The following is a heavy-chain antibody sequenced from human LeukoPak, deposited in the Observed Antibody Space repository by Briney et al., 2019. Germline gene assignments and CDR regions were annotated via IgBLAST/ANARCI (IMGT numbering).Heavy chain of an antibody. CDR2: IRSKANNYAT. CDR1: GFTISGSA. CDR3: AKAPLLGDLDY. V-gene: IGHV3-73*01. Sequence: GGSLRLSCAASGFTISGSAIHWVRQASGKGLEWVGRIRSKANNYATAYAASVTGRFTISRDDSKNTAYLQMNSLRAEDTAVYYCAKAPLLGDLDYWGQGTLVTVSS. D-gene: IGHD3-16*01. J-gene: IGHJ4*02.